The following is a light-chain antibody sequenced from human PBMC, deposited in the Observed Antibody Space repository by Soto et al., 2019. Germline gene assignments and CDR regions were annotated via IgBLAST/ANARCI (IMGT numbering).Light chain of an antibody. CDR3: HQHGGFPLT. J-gene: IGKJ4*01. Sequence: ENVLTQSPGTLSLSPGERATLSCRASQSVSTSYLAWYKQKGGEAPRLLIYCTSTRATGSPDRFSGSGSGKDFKLTISRLEPEDCAVCYYHQHGGFPLTLGGATKVEI. V-gene: IGKV3-20*01. CDR1: QSVSTSY. CDR2: CTS.